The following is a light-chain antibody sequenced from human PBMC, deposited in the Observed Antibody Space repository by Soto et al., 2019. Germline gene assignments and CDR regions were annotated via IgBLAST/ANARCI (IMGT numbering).Light chain of an antibody. CDR2: AAS. V-gene: IGKV1-39*01. Sequence: DIQMTPSPSSLSASVGDRVTITCRASQSISGYLNWYQQKPGKAPNLLIYAASNLQSGVPSRFSGSGSGTDFTLTISSLQPEDFATYYCQQSYSTPRTFGQGTKVDIK. J-gene: IGKJ1*01. CDR1: QSISGY. CDR3: QQSYSTPRT.